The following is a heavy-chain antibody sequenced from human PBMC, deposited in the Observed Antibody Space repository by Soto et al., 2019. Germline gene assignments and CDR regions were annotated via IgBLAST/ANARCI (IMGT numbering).Heavy chain of an antibody. D-gene: IGHD1-1*01. CDR3: ATGSFTSTGGRIGYHYNAMDV. V-gene: IGHV1-69*01. CDR1: GGTFSSHS. CDR2: IIPIFGPA. J-gene: IGHJ6*02. Sequence: QVQLVQSGAEVKKPGSSVKVSCKSSGGTFSSHSINWVRQAPGQGLEWMGGIIPIFGPANFAKRFQGRVTITADESTTTAYMGLSSLTSEDTAVYYCATGSFTSTGGRIGYHYNAMDVWGQGTTVTVSS.